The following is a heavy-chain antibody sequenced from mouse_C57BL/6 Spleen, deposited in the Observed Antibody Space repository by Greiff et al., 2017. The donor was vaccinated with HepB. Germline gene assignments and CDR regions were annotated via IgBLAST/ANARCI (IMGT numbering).Heavy chain of an antibody. Sequence: QVQLQQSGAELVKPGASVKISCKASGYAFSSYWMNWVKQRPGKGLEWIGQIYPGDGDTNYNGKFKGKATLTADKSSSTAYMQLSSLTSEDSAVYFCARWGSYYGSLDYWGQGTSVTVSS. CDR1: GYAFSSYW. V-gene: IGHV1-80*01. D-gene: IGHD1-1*01. CDR2: IYPGDGDT. CDR3: ARWGSYYGSLDY. J-gene: IGHJ4*01.